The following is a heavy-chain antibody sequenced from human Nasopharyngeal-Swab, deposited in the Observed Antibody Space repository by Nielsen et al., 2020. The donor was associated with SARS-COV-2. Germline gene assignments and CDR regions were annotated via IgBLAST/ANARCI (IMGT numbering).Heavy chain of an antibody. CDR2: ISSSSSYI. CDR1: GFTFSSYN. Sequence: GESLKISCAASGFTFSSYNMNWVRQAPGKGLEWVSSISSSSSYIYYADSVKGRFTISRDNAKNSLYLQMNSLRAEDTAVYYCARDLTTGSSTEVYYYYYGMDVWGQGTTVTVSS. V-gene: IGHV3-21*01. J-gene: IGHJ6*02. CDR3: ARDLTTGSSTEVYYYYYGMDV. D-gene: IGHD1-1*01.